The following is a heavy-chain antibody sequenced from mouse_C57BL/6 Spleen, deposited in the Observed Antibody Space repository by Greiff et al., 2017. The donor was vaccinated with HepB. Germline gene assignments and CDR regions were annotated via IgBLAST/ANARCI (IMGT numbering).Heavy chain of an antibody. CDR3: ADDGYYAWFAY. CDR1: GYTFTSYG. J-gene: IGHJ3*01. D-gene: IGHD2-3*01. CDR2: IYPRSGNT. V-gene: IGHV1-81*01. Sequence: QVQLQQSGAELVRPGASVKLSCKASGYTFTSYGISWVKQRPGQGLEWIGEIYPRSGNTYYNEKFKGKATLTADKSSSTAYIELRSLTSEDSAVYFCADDGYYAWFAYWGQGTLVTVSA.